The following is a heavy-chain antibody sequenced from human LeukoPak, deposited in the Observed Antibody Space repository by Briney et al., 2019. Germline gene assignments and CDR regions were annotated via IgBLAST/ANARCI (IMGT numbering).Heavy chain of an antibody. V-gene: IGHV4-4*07. CDR2: IYTSGST. CDR3: ARGTAVAGTGNYYYYYMDV. CDR1: GGSISSYY. Sequence: SETLSLTCTVSGGSISSYYWSWLRQPAGKGLEWLGRIYTSGSTNYNPSLKSRVPMSVDTSKNQFSLKLSSVTAADTAVYYCARGTAVAGTGNYYYYYMDVWGKGTTVTVSS. J-gene: IGHJ6*03. D-gene: IGHD6-19*01.